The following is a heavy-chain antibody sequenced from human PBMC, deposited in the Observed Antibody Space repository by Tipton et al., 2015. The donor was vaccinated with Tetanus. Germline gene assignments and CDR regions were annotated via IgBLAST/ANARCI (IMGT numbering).Heavy chain of an antibody. V-gene: IGHV4-61*01. Sequence: TLSLTCTVSGGSIRSDIYSWNRIRQPPGKGLEWLAYISSSGRTNSNYPLKSRITISQDTSKNQFSLKLTSVTAADTAVYYCARANYDFPKKGPFDSWGQGSLVIVSS. CDR3: ARANYDFPKKGPFDS. D-gene: IGHD3-3*01. J-gene: IGHJ4*02. CDR1: GGSIRSDIYS. CDR2: ISSSGRT.